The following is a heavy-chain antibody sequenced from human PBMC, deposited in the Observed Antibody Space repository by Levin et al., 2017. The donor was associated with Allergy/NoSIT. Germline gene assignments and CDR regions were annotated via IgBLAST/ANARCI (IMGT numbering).Heavy chain of an antibody. D-gene: IGHD3-9*01. CDR2: INHSGST. CDR1: GGSFSGYY. Sequence: SETLSLTCAVYGGSFSGYYWSWIRQPPGKGLEWIGEINHSGSTNYNPSLKSRVTISVDTSKNQFSLKLSSVTAADTAVYYCARRYFDWLLVAFDIWGQGTMVTVSS. J-gene: IGHJ3*02. V-gene: IGHV4-34*01. CDR3: ARRYFDWLLVAFDI.